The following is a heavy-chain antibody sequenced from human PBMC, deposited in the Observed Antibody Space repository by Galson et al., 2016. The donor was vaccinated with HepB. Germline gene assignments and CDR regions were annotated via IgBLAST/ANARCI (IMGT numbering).Heavy chain of an antibody. D-gene: IGHD5-24*01. CDR2: IIPMFGTV. CDR3: ARDRGDNWFDP. CDR1: GGTFSNYA. V-gene: IGHV1-69*13. Sequence: SVKVSCKASGGTFSNYAISWLRQAPGQGLEWMGGIIPMFGTVDFAQKFQGRVTINADESTSTAYMELNSLRSDDTAVYYCARDRGDNWFDPWGQGTLVTVSS. J-gene: IGHJ5*02.